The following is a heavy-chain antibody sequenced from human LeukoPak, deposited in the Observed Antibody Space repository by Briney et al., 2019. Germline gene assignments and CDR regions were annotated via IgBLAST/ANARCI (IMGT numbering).Heavy chain of an antibody. CDR3: ARADSTVTYFDY. CDR1: GYTFSDYY. CDR2: INPNSGGT. Sequence: ASVKVSCKTSGYTFSDYYMFWVRQAPGQGLEWMGWINPNSGGTKFAQRFHGRVTMTRDLSISTAYMELSRLRSDDTAVYYCARADSTVTYFDYWGQGTLVTVSS. V-gene: IGHV1-2*02. J-gene: IGHJ4*02. D-gene: IGHD4-17*01.